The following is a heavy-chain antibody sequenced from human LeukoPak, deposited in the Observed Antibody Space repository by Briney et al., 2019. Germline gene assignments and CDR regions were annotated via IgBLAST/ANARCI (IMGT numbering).Heavy chain of an antibody. CDR1: GYTFTGYY. Sequence: ASVKVSCKASGYTFTGYYMHWVRQAPGQGLEWMGWINPNSGGTNYAQKFQGRVAMTRDTSISTAYMELSRLRSDDTAVYYCARTIVWGIQYYQYMDMWGKGTMVTVSS. J-gene: IGHJ6*03. CDR2: INPNSGGT. CDR3: ARTIVWGIQYYQYMDM. V-gene: IGHV1-2*02. D-gene: IGHD3-16*01.